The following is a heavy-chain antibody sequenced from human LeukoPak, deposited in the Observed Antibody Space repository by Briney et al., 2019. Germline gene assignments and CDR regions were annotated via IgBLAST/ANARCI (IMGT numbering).Heavy chain of an antibody. J-gene: IGHJ6*03. D-gene: IGHD1-1*01. CDR3: ARDHHWNDADPLFHYYYMDV. CDR1: GGTFSSYA. CDR2: IIPIFGTA. Sequence: GSSVKVSCKASGGTFSSYAISWVRQAPGQGLEWMGGIIPIFGTANYAQKFQGRVTITADESTSTAYMELSCLRSEDTAVYYCARDHHWNDADPLFHYYYMDVWGKGTTVTVSS. V-gene: IGHV1-69*01.